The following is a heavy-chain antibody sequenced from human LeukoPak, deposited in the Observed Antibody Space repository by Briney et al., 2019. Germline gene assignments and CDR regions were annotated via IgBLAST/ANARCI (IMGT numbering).Heavy chain of an antibody. D-gene: IGHD3-9*01. Sequence: GGSLRLSCAVSGFSVSNNYMSWVRQAPGKGLVWVSRINSDGSSTSYADSVKGRFTISRDNAKNTLYLQMNSLRAEDTAVYYCARDRYPRYYDILTGVRGAYYYYMDVWGKGTTVTVSS. V-gene: IGHV3-74*01. CDR1: GFSVSNNY. CDR2: INSDGSST. CDR3: ARDRYPRYYDILTGVRGAYYYYMDV. J-gene: IGHJ6*03.